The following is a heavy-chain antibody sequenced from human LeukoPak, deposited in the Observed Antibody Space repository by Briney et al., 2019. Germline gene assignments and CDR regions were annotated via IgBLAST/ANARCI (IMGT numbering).Heavy chain of an antibody. J-gene: IGHJ6*03. Sequence: PSETLSLTCTVSGGSMNSGSYYWNWMRQPAGKGLEWIGRIYISGSTNYNPSLKSRVTISVDTSKNQFSLKLSSVTAADTAVYYCARQSRLRFLEWGTSYYYYMDVWGKGTTVTVSS. V-gene: IGHV4-61*02. CDR1: GGSMNSGSYY. CDR3: ARQSRLRFLEWGTSYYYYMDV. CDR2: IYISGST. D-gene: IGHD3-3*01.